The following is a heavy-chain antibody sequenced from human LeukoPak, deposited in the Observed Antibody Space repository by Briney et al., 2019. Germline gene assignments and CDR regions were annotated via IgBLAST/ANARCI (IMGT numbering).Heavy chain of an antibody. CDR2: INHSGST. J-gene: IGHJ4*02. CDR1: GGSFSGYY. CDR3: ARARTGRWYYFDY. V-gene: IGHV4-34*01. Sequence: SETPSLTCAVYGGSFSGYYWSWIRQPPGKGLEWIGEINHSGSTNYNPSLKSRVTISVDTSKNQFSLKLSSVTAADTAVYYCARARTGRWYYFDYWGQGTLVTVSS. D-gene: IGHD3-10*01.